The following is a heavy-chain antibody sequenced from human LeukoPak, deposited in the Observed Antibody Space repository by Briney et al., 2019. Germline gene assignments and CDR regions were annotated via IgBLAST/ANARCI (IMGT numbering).Heavy chain of an antibody. CDR3: ASADETRGYLAAFDI. D-gene: IGHD5-18*01. Sequence: SVEVSCKASGGTFSSYAISWVRQAPGQGLEWMGGIIPIFGTANYAQKFQGRVTITADESTSTAYMELSSLRSEDTAVYYCASADETRGYLAAFDIWGQGTMVTVSS. CDR1: GGTFSSYA. J-gene: IGHJ3*02. V-gene: IGHV1-69*13. CDR2: IIPIFGTA.